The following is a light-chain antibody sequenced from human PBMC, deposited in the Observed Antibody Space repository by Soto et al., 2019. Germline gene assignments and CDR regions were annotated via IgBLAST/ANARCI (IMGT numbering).Light chain of an antibody. CDR3: AAWDASLSGYV. CDR2: RIN. Sequence: QSVLTQPRSVSGSPGQRVNLSCSGSSSNIGSNYVYWYQHFPGTAPKLLIYRINQRPSGVPDRFSGSKSGTSASLAISGLRSEDEADYYCAAWDASLSGYVFGTGTKATVL. J-gene: IGLJ1*01. V-gene: IGLV1-47*01. CDR1: SSNIGSNY.